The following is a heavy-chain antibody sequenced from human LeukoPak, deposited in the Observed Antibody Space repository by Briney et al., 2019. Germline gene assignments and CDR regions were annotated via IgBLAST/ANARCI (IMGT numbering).Heavy chain of an antibody. CDR1: GGSISSYY. D-gene: IGHD2-2*01. CDR3: ARDIVVVPAAEGTLGFDP. CDR2: IHTSGST. J-gene: IGHJ5*02. Sequence: SETLSLTCTVSGGSISSYYWSWIRQPAGKGLEWIGRIHTSGSTNYNPSLKSRVTMSVDTSKNQFSLKLSSVTAADTAVYYCARDIVVVPAAEGTLGFDPWGQGTLVTVSS. V-gene: IGHV4-4*07.